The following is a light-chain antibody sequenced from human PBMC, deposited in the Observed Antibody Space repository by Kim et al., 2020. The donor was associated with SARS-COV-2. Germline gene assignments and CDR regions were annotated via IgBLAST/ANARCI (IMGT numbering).Light chain of an antibody. Sequence: SITIASPGPGSGVGGYTIVSWYQHNPGKAPKLTIYDVSNRPSGVSNRFSVSKSGNTASLTISGLQAEDEADYYCSSYTSSSTRVFGGGTKLTFL. CDR2: DVS. J-gene: IGLJ3*02. V-gene: IGLV2-14*03. CDR3: SSYTSSSTRV. CDR1: GSGVGGYTI.